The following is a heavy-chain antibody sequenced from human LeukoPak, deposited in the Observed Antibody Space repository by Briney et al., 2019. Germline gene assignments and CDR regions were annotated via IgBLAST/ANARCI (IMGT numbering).Heavy chain of an antibody. Sequence: GGSLRLSCAASGFTFTNAWMSWVRQAPGKGLEWVGRIKSKTDGGTTDYAAPVKGRFTISRDDSKNTLYQQMNSLKTEDTAVYYCTTGYYYDSSGYYSWGQGTLVTVSS. CDR3: TTGYYYDSSGYYS. J-gene: IGHJ1*01. D-gene: IGHD3-22*01. CDR1: GFTFTNAW. CDR2: IKSKTDGGTT. V-gene: IGHV3-15*01.